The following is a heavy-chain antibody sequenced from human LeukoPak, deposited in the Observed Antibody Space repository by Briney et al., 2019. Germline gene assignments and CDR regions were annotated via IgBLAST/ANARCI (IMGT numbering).Heavy chain of an antibody. J-gene: IGHJ4*02. V-gene: IGHV3-11*01. Sequence: GGSLRLSCAASGFTFSDYYMSWVRQAPGKGLEWVSYISSSGSTIYYADSVKGRFTISRDNAKNSLYLQMNSLRAEDTAVYYCTTASPYGDYVEYYFDYWGQGTLVTVSS. CDR1: GFTFSDYY. CDR2: ISSSGSTI. D-gene: IGHD4-17*01. CDR3: TTASPYGDYVEYYFDY.